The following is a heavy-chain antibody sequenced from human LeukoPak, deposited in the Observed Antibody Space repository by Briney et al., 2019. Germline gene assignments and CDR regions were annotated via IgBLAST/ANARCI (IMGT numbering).Heavy chain of an antibody. CDR1: GGTFSSYT. Sequence: SVKVSCKASGGTFSSYTISWVRHAPGQGLEWMGRIIPILGIANYAQKFQGRVTITADKSTSTAYMELSSLRSEDTAVYYCARKGTVTTPLYYYGMDVWGQGTTVTVSS. CDR2: IIPILGIA. CDR3: ARKGTVTTPLYYYGMDV. D-gene: IGHD4-17*01. J-gene: IGHJ6*02. V-gene: IGHV1-69*02.